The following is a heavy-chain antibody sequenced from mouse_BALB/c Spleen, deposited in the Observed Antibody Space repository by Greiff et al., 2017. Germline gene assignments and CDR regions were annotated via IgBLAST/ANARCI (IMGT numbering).Heavy chain of an antibody. CDR1: GFTFSSFG. J-gene: IGHJ2*01. CDR2: ISSGSSTI. V-gene: IGHV5-17*02. CDR3: ARAPYYGIFDY. D-gene: IGHD1-1*01. Sequence: EVMLVESGGGLVQPGGSRKLSCAASGFTFSSFGMHWVRQAPEKGLEWVAYISSGSSTIYYADTVKGRFTISRDNPKNTLFLQMTSLRSEDTAMYYCARAPYYGIFDYWGQGTTLTVSS.